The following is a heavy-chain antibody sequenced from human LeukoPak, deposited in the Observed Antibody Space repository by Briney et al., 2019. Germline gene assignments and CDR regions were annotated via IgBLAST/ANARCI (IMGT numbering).Heavy chain of an antibody. V-gene: IGHV3-66*01. J-gene: IGHJ4*02. Sequence: GGSLRLSCAASGFTVSSNYMSWVRQAPGKGLEWVSVIYSGGSTYYADPVKGRFTISRDNSKNTLYLQMNSLRAEDTAVYYCARGYDSSGYYAPLDFDYWGQGTLVTVSS. CDR2: IYSGGST. CDR1: GFTVSSNY. D-gene: IGHD3-22*01. CDR3: ARGYDSSGYYAPLDFDY.